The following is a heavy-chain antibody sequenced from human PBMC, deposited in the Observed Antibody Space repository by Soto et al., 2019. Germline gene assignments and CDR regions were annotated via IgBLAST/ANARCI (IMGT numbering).Heavy chain of an antibody. J-gene: IGHJ4*02. D-gene: IGHD2-21*01. CDR3: TSDTFGLRDS. V-gene: IGHV3-23*01. Sequence: GGSLRLSCATSGFTFSDHAMHWVRQAPGEGLEWVSGIRGDFVTTPYADSVKGRFTISRDNAKNTVYLQMNSLRPEDTAIYYCTSDTFGLRDSWGQGTLVTVSS. CDR1: GFTFSDHA. CDR2: IRGDFVTT.